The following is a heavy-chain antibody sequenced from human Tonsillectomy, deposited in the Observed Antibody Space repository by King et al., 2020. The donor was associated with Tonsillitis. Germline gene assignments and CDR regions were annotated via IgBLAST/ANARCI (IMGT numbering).Heavy chain of an antibody. Sequence: VQLQESGPGLVKPSETLSLTCTVSGGSISIYYWSWIRQPPGKGLEWIGDIYYSGSTNYNPSLKSRVTISVDTSKNQFSLKLSSVTAADTAVYYCARLEGGKTSGYSSGWYTFWGQGTLVTVSS. J-gene: IGHJ4*02. CDR2: IYYSGST. V-gene: IGHV4-59*08. CDR1: GGSISIYY. D-gene: IGHD6-13*01. CDR3: ARLEGGKTSGYSSGWYTF.